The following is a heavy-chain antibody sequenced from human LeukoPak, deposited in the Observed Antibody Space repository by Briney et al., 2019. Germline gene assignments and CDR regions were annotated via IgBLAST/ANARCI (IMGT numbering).Heavy chain of an antibody. Sequence: GGSLRLSCAASGFTFSSYGMHWVRRAPGKGLEWVAVIWYDGSKKYHADSVKGRFTISRDNSKKMLYLQMNSLRAEDTALYYCARDYDFWSANYYGMDVWGQGTTVTVSS. CDR2: IWYDGSKK. CDR1: GFTFSSYG. D-gene: IGHD3-3*01. CDR3: ARDYDFWSANYYGMDV. V-gene: IGHV3-33*01. J-gene: IGHJ6*02.